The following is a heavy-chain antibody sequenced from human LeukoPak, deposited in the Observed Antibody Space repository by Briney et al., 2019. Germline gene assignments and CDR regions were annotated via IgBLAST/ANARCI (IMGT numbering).Heavy chain of an antibody. CDR1: GITFSSYE. CDR3: ARDVHSSSSGLRY. D-gene: IGHD6-6*01. Sequence: GGSLRLSCAASGITFSSYEMNWVRQAPGKGLEWVSYISSSGSTIYYADSVKGRFTISRDNAKNSLYLQMNSLRAEDTAVYYCARDVHSSSSGLRYWSQGTLVTVSS. CDR2: ISSSGSTI. J-gene: IGHJ4*02. V-gene: IGHV3-48*03.